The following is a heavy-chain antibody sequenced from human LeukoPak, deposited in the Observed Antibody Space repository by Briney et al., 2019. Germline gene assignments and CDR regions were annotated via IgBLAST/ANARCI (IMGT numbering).Heavy chain of an antibody. CDR3: ASRTPPSQWPEDY. CDR2: IYYSGST. V-gene: IGHV4-39*01. Sequence: PSETLSLTCTVSGGSISSSSYYWGWIRQPPGKGLEWIGSIYYSGSTYYNPSLKSRVTISVDTSKNQFSLKLSSVTAADTAVYYCASRTPPSQWPEDYWGQGTLVTVSS. J-gene: IGHJ4*02. D-gene: IGHD6-19*01. CDR1: GGSISSSSYY.